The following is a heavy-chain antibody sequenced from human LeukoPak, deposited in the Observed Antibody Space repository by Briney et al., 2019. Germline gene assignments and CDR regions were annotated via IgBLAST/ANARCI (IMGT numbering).Heavy chain of an antibody. D-gene: IGHD3-3*01. Sequence: SETLSLTCAVYGGSFSGYYWSWIRQPPGKGLEWIGEINHSGSTNYNPSLKSRVTISVDTSKNQFSLKLSSVTAADTAVYYCARVGRLRFLDYYYYYMDVWGKGTTVTVPS. J-gene: IGHJ6*03. CDR2: INHSGST. CDR1: GGSFSGYY. V-gene: IGHV4-34*01. CDR3: ARVGRLRFLDYYYYYMDV.